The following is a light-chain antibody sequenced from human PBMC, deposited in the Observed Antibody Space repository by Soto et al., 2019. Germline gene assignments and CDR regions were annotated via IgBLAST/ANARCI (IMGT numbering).Light chain of an antibody. Sequence: QSALTQPASVSGSPGQSITISCTGTSSDVGGYNYVPWYQQHPGKAPKLMIYDVSNRPSGVSNRFSGSKSGNTASLTISGLQAEDEADYYCSSYTSSSTLYVFGTGTMVTVL. J-gene: IGLJ1*01. CDR2: DVS. CDR1: SSDVGGYNY. CDR3: SSYTSSSTLYV. V-gene: IGLV2-14*01.